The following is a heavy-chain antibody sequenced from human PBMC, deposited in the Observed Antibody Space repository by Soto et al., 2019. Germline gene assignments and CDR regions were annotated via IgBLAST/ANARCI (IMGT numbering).Heavy chain of an antibody. CDR1: GYTFTSYG. CDR2: ISAYNGNT. D-gene: IGHD1-26*01. J-gene: IGHJ6*02. V-gene: IGHV1-18*04. Sequence: ASVKVSCRGSGYTFTSYGMSWVRQDPGQGLEWMGWISAYNGNTNYAQKLQGRVTMTTDTSTSTAYMELRSLRSDDTAVYYCARMGMYSGRYGMDVWGQGTTVTVSS. CDR3: ARMGMYSGRYGMDV.